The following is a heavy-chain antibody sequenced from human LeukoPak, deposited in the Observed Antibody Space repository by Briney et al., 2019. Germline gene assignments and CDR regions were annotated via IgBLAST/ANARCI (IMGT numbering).Heavy chain of an antibody. Sequence: GGSLRLSCAASGFTFSSYAMSWVRQAPGKGLEWVSAISGSGSSTYYADSVKGRFTISRDNAKNSLYLQMNSLRAEDTAVYYCARGSSGWDDSIRAFDIWGQGTMVTVSS. D-gene: IGHD6-19*01. CDR3: ARGSSGWDDSIRAFDI. J-gene: IGHJ3*02. CDR2: ISGSGSST. CDR1: GFTFSSYA. V-gene: IGHV3-23*01.